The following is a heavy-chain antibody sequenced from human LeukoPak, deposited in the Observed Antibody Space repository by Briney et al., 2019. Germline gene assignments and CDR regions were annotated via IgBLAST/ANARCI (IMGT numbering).Heavy chain of an antibody. Sequence: GGSLRLSCAASGFTFRSYEMNWVRQAPGKGLEWVSCISSSGSTIYYADSVNGRFTISRDNAKNSLYLQINILRAEDTALYYCVKGGRYCSGGGCFAIWGQGTLVTVST. D-gene: IGHD2-15*01. J-gene: IGHJ4*02. CDR3: VKGGRYCSGGGCFAI. CDR2: ISSSGSTI. V-gene: IGHV3-48*03. CDR1: GFTFRSYE.